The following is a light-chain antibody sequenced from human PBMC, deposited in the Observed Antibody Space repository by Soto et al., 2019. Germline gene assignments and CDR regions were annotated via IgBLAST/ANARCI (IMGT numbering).Light chain of an antibody. J-gene: IGKJ4*01. V-gene: IGKV1-12*01. CDR3: QQVKGFPLT. Sequence: DIQMAQSPSSVSAFVGDRVAVTCRASRDITTWLAWYQKKPGEAPRLLIYAASSLYSGVPTRFSGSGTGTEFTLTISNLQPEDSAIYYCQQVKGFPLTFXGGTKVDIK. CDR1: RDITTW. CDR2: AAS.